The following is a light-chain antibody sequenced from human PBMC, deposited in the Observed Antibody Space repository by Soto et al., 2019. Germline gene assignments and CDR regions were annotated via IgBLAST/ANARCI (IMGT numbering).Light chain of an antibody. V-gene: IGKV3-15*01. CDR3: QQYYNWPMYT. CDR1: QSVSST. CDR2: GAS. Sequence: EIVMTQSPATLSVSPGERATLSCRASQSVSSTVAWYQQKPGQAPRLLIYGASTRATGIPARFSGSGSGTEFTLTISSLQSEDFAVYYCQQYYNWPMYTFGQGTKLEIK. J-gene: IGKJ2*01.